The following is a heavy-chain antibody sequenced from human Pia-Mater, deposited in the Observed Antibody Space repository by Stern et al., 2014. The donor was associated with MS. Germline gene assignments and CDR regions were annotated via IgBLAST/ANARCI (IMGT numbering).Heavy chain of an antibody. Sequence: VQLVESGSQVRKPGGSVKVSCHASGYTFINYDIFWVRQAPGQGLEWMGWMNPNNANTGHAQKFQGRVTMTRNTSISTAYMELSGLRSDDTAVYYCVRGGLSYGYGLDAWGQGTAVIVSS. D-gene: IGHD3-16*01. CDR2: MNPNNANT. CDR1: GYTFINYD. J-gene: IGHJ6*02. CDR3: VRGGLSYGYGLDA. V-gene: IGHV1-8*01.